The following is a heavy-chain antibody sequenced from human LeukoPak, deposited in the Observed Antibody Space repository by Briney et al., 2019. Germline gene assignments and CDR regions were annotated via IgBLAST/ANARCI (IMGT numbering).Heavy chain of an antibody. Sequence: GASVKVSCKASGYTFTSYYMHWVRQAPGQGLEWMGIINPSGGSTSYAQKFQGRVTMTRDTSTSTVYMELRSLRSDDTAVYYCARVTLSYFDYWGQGTLVTVSS. J-gene: IGHJ4*02. V-gene: IGHV1-46*01. CDR2: INPSGGST. CDR3: ARVTLSYFDY. CDR1: GYTFTSYY.